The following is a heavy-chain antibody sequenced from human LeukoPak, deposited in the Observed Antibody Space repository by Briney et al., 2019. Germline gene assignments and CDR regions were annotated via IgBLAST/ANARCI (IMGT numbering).Heavy chain of an antibody. V-gene: IGHV3-74*01. CDR2: INTDGSIT. D-gene: IGHD2-2*01. CDR3: VRPDIVTVPLGC. J-gene: IGHJ4*02. CDR1: GFTFSSYG. Sequence: PGRSLRLSCAASGFTFSSYGMHWVRQAPGKGLVWVSRINTDGSITDYADSVKGRFTISRDNAKNTLYLQVNSLRAEDTAIYYCVRPDIVTVPLGCWGQGTLVTVSS.